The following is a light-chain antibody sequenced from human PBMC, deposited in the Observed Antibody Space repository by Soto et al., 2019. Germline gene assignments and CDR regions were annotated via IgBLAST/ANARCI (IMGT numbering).Light chain of an antibody. Sequence: QSVLTQPPSVSGAPGQRVTISCTGGSSNIGAGYDVHWYQPLPGTAPKLLISGNSNRPSGVPDRFSGSKSGTSASLAITGLQAEDEADYYCQSYDSSLSVSVFGGGTKLTVL. CDR3: QSYDSSLSVSV. CDR2: GNS. J-gene: IGLJ2*01. V-gene: IGLV1-40*01. CDR1: SSNIGAGYD.